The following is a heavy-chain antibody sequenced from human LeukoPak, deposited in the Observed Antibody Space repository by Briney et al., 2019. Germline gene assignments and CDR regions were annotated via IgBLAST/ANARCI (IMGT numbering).Heavy chain of an antibody. V-gene: IGHV4-34*01. J-gene: IGHJ6*02. D-gene: IGHD3-3*01. Sequence: SETLSLTCAVYGGSFSGYYWSWIRQPPGKGLEWIGEINHSGSTNYNPSLKSRVTISVDTSKNQFSLKLSSVTAADTAVYYCARAPGATIFGAVRRAYYYYGMDVWGQGTMVTVSS. CDR3: ARAPGATIFGAVRRAYYYYGMDV. CDR1: GGSFSGYY. CDR2: INHSGST.